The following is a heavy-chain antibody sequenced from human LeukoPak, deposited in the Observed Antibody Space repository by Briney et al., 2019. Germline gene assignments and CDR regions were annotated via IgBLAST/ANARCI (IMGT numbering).Heavy chain of an antibody. CDR2: IKEDGSDK. CDR3: ARAGPSSSWHQFDY. Sequence: GGSLRLSCAASGFTFSHYWMSWVRQAPGKGLEWVANIKEDGSDKNYVDSVKGRFTISRDNAKNSLYLQINSLRGEDTAVYYCARAGPSSSWHQFDYWGQGTLVTVSS. V-gene: IGHV3-7*01. D-gene: IGHD6-13*01. CDR1: GFTFSHYW. J-gene: IGHJ4*02.